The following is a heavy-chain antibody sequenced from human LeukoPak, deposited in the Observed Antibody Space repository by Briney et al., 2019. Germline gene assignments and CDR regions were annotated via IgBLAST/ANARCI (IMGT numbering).Heavy chain of an antibody. D-gene: IGHD3-3*01. J-gene: IGHJ5*02. Sequence: ASVKVSCKASGYTFTSYGISWVRQAPGEGLEWMGWISAYNGNTNYAQKLQGRVTMTTDTSTSTAYMELRSLRSDDTAVYYCARSLADFWSGYYIPWGQGTLVTVSS. CDR3: ARSLADFWSGYYIP. V-gene: IGHV1-18*01. CDR2: ISAYNGNT. CDR1: GYTFTSYG.